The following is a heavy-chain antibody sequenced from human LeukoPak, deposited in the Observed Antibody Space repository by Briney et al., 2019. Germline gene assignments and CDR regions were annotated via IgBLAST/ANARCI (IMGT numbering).Heavy chain of an antibody. CDR2: ISGSGGST. Sequence: GGSLRLSCAASGFTFSSYAMSWVRQAPGKGLEWVSAISGSGGSTYYSDSVKGRFTISRDNSENTLYLQMNSLRAEDTAVYYCAKVYHSSGYYYSGDYWGQGTLVTVSS. V-gene: IGHV3-23*01. CDR1: GFTFSSYA. D-gene: IGHD3-22*01. J-gene: IGHJ4*02. CDR3: AKVYHSSGYYYSGDY.